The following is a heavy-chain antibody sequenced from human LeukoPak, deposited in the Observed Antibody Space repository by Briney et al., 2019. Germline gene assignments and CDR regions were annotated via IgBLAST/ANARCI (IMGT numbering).Heavy chain of an antibody. CDR3: ARAVNLIDYYDSSGYYYGGTPFDY. V-gene: IGHV3-66*02. CDR2: IYSGGST. CDR1: GFTVSSNY. Sequence: PGGSLRLSCAASGFTVSSNYMSWVRQAPGKGLEWVSVIYSGGSTYYADSVKGRFTVSRDNSKNTLYLQMNSLRAEDTAVYYCARAVNLIDYYDSSGYYYGGTPFDYWGQGTLVTVSS. J-gene: IGHJ4*02. D-gene: IGHD3-22*01.